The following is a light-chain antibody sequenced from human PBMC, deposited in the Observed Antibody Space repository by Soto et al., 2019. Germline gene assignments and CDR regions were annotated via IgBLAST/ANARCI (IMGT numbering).Light chain of an antibody. Sequence: QSALTQPPSASGSPGQSVTISCTGTSSDVGGYNYVSWYQQHPGKAPKLLISEVTKRPSGVPDRFSASKSGNTASLTVSGVQAEDEADDYCSSYAGGYNEVFGTGTKVTVL. CDR1: SSDVGGYNY. CDR3: SSYAGGYNEV. CDR2: EVT. V-gene: IGLV2-8*01. J-gene: IGLJ1*01.